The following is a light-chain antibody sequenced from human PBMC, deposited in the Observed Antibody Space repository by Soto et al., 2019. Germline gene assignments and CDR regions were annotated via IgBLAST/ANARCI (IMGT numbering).Light chain of an antibody. J-gene: IGLJ1*01. V-gene: IGLV2-8*01. CDR2: EVS. CDR3: SSYAGSTPYV. CDR1: SSDVGGYNY. Sequence: QSVLTQPPSASGSPGQSVTISCTGTSSDVGGYNYVSWYQQHPGKAPKLMIYEVSKRPSGVPDRFSGSKSGNTASLTVSGLQAEDEDDYYCSSYAGSTPYVFGTGTKLTVL.